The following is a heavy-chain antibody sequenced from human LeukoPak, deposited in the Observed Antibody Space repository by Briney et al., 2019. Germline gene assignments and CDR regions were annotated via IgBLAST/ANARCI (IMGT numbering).Heavy chain of an antibody. CDR3: AKDNDFWSGYYSNYYFDY. Sequence: PGGSLRLSXAASGFTFGSYAMSWVRQTLGKGLEWLSAISGSGGSTYYADSVKGRFTISRDNSKNTLYLQMNSLRAEDTAVYYCAKDNDFWSGYYSNYYFDYWGQGTLVTVSS. CDR2: ISGSGGST. CDR1: GFTFGSYA. D-gene: IGHD3-3*01. V-gene: IGHV3-23*01. J-gene: IGHJ4*02.